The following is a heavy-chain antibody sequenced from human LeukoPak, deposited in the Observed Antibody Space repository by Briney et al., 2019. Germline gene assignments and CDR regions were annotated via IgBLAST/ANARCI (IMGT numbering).Heavy chain of an antibody. Sequence: GGSLRLSCAASESTFSRYSMNWVRQAPGQGLKWVSSISSSGNSIYYADSVKGRFTISRDSAKNSLYLQVNTLRAEDTALYFCATAGHPGYDFWGGFAFYFDRWGQGALVTVSS. CDR2: ISSSGNSI. D-gene: IGHD3-3*01. CDR3: ATAGHPGYDFWGGFAFYFDR. V-gene: IGHV3-48*01. CDR1: ESTFSRYS. J-gene: IGHJ4*02.